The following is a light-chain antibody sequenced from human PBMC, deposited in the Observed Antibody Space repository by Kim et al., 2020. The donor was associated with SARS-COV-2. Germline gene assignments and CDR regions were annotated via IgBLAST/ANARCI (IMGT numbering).Light chain of an antibody. CDR3: VSYTSSITLV. J-gene: IGLJ2*01. V-gene: IGLV2-14*03. CDR2: DVT. CDR1: SSDVGIYNY. Sequence: GPSITISCTGTSSDVGIYNYVSCYQQPPGKAPKLIIYDVTNRPAGVSYRFSVSKSGNTASLTISRLQIDDEADYYCVSYTSSITLVFGGGTKLTVL.